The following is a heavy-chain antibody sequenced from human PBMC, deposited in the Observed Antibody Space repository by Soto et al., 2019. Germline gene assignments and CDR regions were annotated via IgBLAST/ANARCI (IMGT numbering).Heavy chain of an antibody. CDR3: ARGGSLNWYFDL. Sequence: PGGSLRLSCAASGLTFSSYWMHRVRQAPGKGLVWVSRINSDGSSTSYADSVKGRFTISRDNAKNTLYLQINSLRAEDTAVYYCARGGSLNWYFDLWGRGTLVTVSS. V-gene: IGHV3-74*01. CDR2: INSDGSST. J-gene: IGHJ2*01. D-gene: IGHD1-26*01. CDR1: GLTFSSYW.